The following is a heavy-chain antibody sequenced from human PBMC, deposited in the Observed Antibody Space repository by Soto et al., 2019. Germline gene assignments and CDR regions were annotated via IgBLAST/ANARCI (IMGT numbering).Heavy chain of an antibody. V-gene: IGHV4-31*03. CDR2: IYYSVST. CDR1: GGSISSGGYY. CDR3: ARDSGYCSGGSCNAFDI. D-gene: IGHD2-15*01. Sequence: PSETLSLTCTVSGGSISSGGYYCSWIRQHPGKGLEWIGYIYYSVSTYYNPSLKSRVTISVDTSKNQFSLKLSSVTAADTAVYYCARDSGYCSGGSCNAFDIWGQGTMVTVSS. J-gene: IGHJ3*02.